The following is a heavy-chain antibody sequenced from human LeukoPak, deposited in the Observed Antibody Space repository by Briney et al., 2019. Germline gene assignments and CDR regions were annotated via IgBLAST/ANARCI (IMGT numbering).Heavy chain of an antibody. CDR2: INHSGST. Sequence: PSETLSLTCAVYGGSFSGYYWSWIRQPPGKGLEWIGEINHSGSTNYNPSLKSRVTISVDTSKNQFSLKLSSVTAADTAVYYCARVGGHTYYDFWSGYFYGMDVWGQGATVTVSS. CDR1: GGSFSGYY. CDR3: ARVGGHTYYDFWSGYFYGMDV. V-gene: IGHV4-34*01. D-gene: IGHD3-3*01. J-gene: IGHJ6*02.